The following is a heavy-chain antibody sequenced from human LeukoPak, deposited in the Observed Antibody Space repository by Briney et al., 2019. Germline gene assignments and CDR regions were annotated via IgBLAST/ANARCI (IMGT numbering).Heavy chain of an antibody. CDR1: GCSISSSNW. J-gene: IGHJ5*02. CDR3: ARADSLWFGELLYERGWFDP. D-gene: IGHD3-10*01. CDR2: IYHSGST. Sequence: SETLSLTCAVSGCSISSSNWWSWVRQPPGKGLEWIGEIYHSGSTNYNPSLKSRVTISVDKSKNQFSLKLSSVTAADTAVYYCARADSLWFGELLYERGWFDPWGQGTLVTVSS. V-gene: IGHV4-4*02.